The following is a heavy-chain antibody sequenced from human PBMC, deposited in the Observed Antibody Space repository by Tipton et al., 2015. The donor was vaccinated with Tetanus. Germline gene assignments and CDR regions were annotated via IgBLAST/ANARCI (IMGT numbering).Heavy chain of an antibody. CDR1: GASISNYQNY. Sequence: TLSLTCAVSGASISNYQNYWAWIRQPPGKGLEYIGRIYYSGTTFYNPSLRARITMSVDTNKNQFSLQLRSVTAADTAVYYCGISIAYFRDGLHIGGPGTLVTVSS. D-gene: IGHD2-21*01. J-gene: IGHJ4*02. V-gene: IGHV4-39*01. CDR3: GISIAYFRDGLHI. CDR2: IYYSGTT.